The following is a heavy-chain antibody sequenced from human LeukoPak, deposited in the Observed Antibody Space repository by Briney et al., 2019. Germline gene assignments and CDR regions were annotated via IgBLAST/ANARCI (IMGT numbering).Heavy chain of an antibody. CDR3: ARDRWFGDLSPFDY. D-gene: IGHD3-10*01. Sequence: ASVKASCNTSGYTFTTYGITWVRQAPGQGLEWMGWISGYNGNTHYAQKLQDRVTMTTDTSTSTAYMELRSLRSDDTAVYYCARDRWFGDLSPFDYWGQGTLVTVSS. CDR1: GYTFTTYG. V-gene: IGHV1-18*01. CDR2: ISGYNGNT. J-gene: IGHJ4*02.